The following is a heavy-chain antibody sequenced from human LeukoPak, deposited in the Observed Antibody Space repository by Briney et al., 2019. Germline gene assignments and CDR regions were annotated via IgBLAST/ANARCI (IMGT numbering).Heavy chain of an antibody. D-gene: IGHD3-22*01. CDR3: ARAPDSSGYFYELDF. J-gene: IGHJ4*02. V-gene: IGHV3-30*02. Sequence: GGSLRLSCAASGFTFGSYAMHWVRQAPGKGLEWVAFIRYGGTIKYYADSVKGRFTISRDNSKNTLYVQMNSLRGEDTAVYFCARAPDSSGYFYELDFWGQGTLVTVSS. CDR2: IRYGGTIK. CDR1: GFTFGSYA.